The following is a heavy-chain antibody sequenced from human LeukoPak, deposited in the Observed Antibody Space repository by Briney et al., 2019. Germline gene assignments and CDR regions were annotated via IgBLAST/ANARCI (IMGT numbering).Heavy chain of an antibody. D-gene: IGHD3-3*01. J-gene: IGHJ6*03. CDR2: IYPGDSDT. CDR1: GYSFTSYW. V-gene: IGHV5-51*01. CDR3: ARLPAAYYDFWSGSLSYYYYMDV. Sequence: GESLKISCKGSGYSFTSYWIGWVRQMPGKGLEWMGIIYPGDSDTRYSPSFQGQVTISADKSISTAYLQWSSLKASDTAMYYCARLPAAYYDFWSGSLSYYYYMDVWGKGTTVTVSS.